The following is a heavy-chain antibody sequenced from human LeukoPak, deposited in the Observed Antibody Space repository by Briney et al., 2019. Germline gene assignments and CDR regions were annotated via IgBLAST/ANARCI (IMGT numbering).Heavy chain of an antibody. CDR3: ASKGCSSTSCPYYYYYGMDV. D-gene: IGHD2-2*01. V-gene: IGHV3-23*01. J-gene: IGHJ6*02. Sequence: PGGSLRLSCAASGFTFSSYAMSWVRQAPGKGLEWVSAISGSGGSTYYADSVKGRFTISRDNSKNTLYLQMNSLRAEDTAVYYCASKGCSSTSCPYYYYYGMDVWGQGTTVTVSS. CDR1: GFTFSSYA. CDR2: ISGSGGST.